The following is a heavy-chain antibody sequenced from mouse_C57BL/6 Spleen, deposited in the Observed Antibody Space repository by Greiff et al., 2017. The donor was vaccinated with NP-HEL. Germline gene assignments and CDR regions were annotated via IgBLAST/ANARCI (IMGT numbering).Heavy chain of an antibody. CDR3: AREEELERFAY. J-gene: IGHJ3*01. V-gene: IGHV1-26*01. CDR1: GYTFTDYY. Sequence: VQLQQSGPELVKPGASVKISCKASGYTFTDYYMNWVKQSHGKSLEWIGDINPNNGGTSYNQKFKGKATLTVDKSSSTAYMELRSLTSEDSAVYYCAREEELERFAYWGQGTLVTVSA. CDR2: INPNNGGT. D-gene: IGHD4-1*01.